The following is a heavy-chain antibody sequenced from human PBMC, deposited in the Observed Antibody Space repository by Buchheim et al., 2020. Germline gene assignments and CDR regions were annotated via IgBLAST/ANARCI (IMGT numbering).Heavy chain of an antibody. Sequence: EVQLVQSGGGLVQPGGSLRLSCAASGFTFSSSWMSWVRQAPGKGLVWVANIKQDGSEKHYVASVKGRFTISRDNAKNQLYLQMHSLRAEDTAVYYCARLLVPHYDILTGYYVGWFNPWGQGSL. CDR3: ARLLVPHYDILTGYYVGWFNP. J-gene: IGHJ5*02. D-gene: IGHD3-9*01. CDR1: GFTFSSSW. V-gene: IGHV3-7*01. CDR2: IKQDGSEK.